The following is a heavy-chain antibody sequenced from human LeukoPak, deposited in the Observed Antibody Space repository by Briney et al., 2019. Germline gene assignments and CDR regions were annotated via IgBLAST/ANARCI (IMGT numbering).Heavy chain of an antibody. CDR1: GVSISSSY. J-gene: IGHJ2*01. D-gene: IGHD2-15*01. CDR3: ARDPGSCSGGSCSFYWYFDL. CDR2: ISYRGTT. V-gene: IGHV4-59*01. Sequence: SETLSLTCSVSGVSISSSYWSWIRQPPGKGLEWIGYISYRGTTKYNPSLKSRVTISVDTSKNQVSLNLSSVTAADTAVYYCARDPGSCSGGSCSFYWYFDLWGRGPLVTVSS.